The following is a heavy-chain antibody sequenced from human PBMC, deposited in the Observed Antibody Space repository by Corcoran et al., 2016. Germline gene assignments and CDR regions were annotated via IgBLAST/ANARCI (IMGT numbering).Heavy chain of an antibody. CDR1: GGTFSRYA. CDR3: AREYDSSGYPYYYGMYV. V-gene: IGHV1-69*01. Sequence: QVQLVQSGAEVKKTGSTVKVSCKASGGTFSRYANSWVRKAPGQGLEWMGGIIPIFGTANYAQKFQGRVTITADESTSTSYMELSSLRSEDKTVYYCAREYDSSGYPYYYGMYVWGPGTTVTFSS. J-gene: IGHJ6*02. CDR2: IIPIFGTA. D-gene: IGHD3-22*01.